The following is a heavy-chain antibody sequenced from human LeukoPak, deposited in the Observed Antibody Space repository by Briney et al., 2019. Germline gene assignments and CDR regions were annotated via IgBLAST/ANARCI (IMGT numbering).Heavy chain of an antibody. CDR3: ARGYYYQNSGYWRIDY. CDR2: IWYDRGNK. D-gene: IGHD3-22*01. J-gene: IGHJ4*02. Sequence: GGSLRLSCAASGFTFSESGMHWVRQAPGKGLEWVALIWYDRGNKYDADSVKGRYTISRDNSKNTLYLQMDSLRAKETDVYYYARGYYYQNSGYWRIDYWGQGTLVTVSS. V-gene: IGHV3-33*01. CDR1: GFTFSESG.